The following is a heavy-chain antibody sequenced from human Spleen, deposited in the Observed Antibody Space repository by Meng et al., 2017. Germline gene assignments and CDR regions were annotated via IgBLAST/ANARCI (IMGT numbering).Heavy chain of an antibody. V-gene: IGHV1-18*01. D-gene: IGHD3-10*01. CDR3: ARGTPGRSYSDY. J-gene: IGHJ4*02. CDR2: LGAHDGDT. Sequence: QVQPGQSGPEGKKPGASVKVSCKASDYTFTGYVVSWVRQAPGQGLEWMAWLGAHDGDTSHAPKFQGRVTVSADRPTATAYMELRSLRSDDTAVYYCARGTPGRSYSDYWGQGTLVTVSS. CDR1: DYTFTGYV.